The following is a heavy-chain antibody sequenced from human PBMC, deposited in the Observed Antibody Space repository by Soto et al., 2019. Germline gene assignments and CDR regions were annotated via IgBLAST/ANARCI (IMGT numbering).Heavy chain of an antibody. J-gene: IGHJ4*02. Sequence: EVQLLESGGGLVQPGGSLRLSCAASGFTFSSYAMSWVRQAPGKGLEWVSAISGSGGSTYYADSVKGRFTISRVNSKNTLYLQMNSLRAEDTAVYYCAKFVRDWWDSDYWGQGTLVTVSS. D-gene: IGHD2-15*01. CDR2: ISGSGGST. CDR1: GFTFSSYA. CDR3: AKFVRDWWDSDY. V-gene: IGHV3-23*01.